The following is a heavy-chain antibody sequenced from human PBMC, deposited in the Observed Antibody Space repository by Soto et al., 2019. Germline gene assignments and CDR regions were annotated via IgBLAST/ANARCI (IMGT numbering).Heavy chain of an antibody. D-gene: IGHD3-3*01. V-gene: IGHV3-23*01. J-gene: IGHJ4*02. CDR3: ARRSWRGRADY. CDR2: IGGSGGDK. CDR1: GFPFSSYA. Sequence: PGGSLRLSCGASGFPFSSYAMSWVRQAPGKGLEWVSGIGGSGGDKFYADSVKGRFAVSRDNAENTLSLELNSLRVEDTAIYYCARRSWRGRADYWGQGIVVTVSS.